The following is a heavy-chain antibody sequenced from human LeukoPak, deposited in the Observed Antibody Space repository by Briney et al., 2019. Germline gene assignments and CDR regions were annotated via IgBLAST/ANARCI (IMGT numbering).Heavy chain of an antibody. J-gene: IGHJ4*02. CDR1: SGSIVSGNFY. V-gene: IGHV4-61*02. D-gene: IGHD2-21*02. Sequence: TSQTLSLTCTVSSGSIVSGNFYWSWVRQPAGKGLEWIGRVYTSGSTNYNPSLKSRVAISIDRSKNRFSLNLISMTAADTAIYYCAREPTAALFDLWGQGTLVTVSS. CDR2: VYTSGST. CDR3: AREPTAALFDL.